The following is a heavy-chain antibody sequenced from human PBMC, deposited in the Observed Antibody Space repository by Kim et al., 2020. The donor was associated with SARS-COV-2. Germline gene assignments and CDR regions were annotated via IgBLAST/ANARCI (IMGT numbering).Heavy chain of an antibody. J-gene: IGHJ4*02. D-gene: IGHD1-1*01. V-gene: IGHV3-7*01. CDR2: SGN. CDR3: ARGGSWTFDC. Sequence: SGNFYWGWGKGRFTIARDNGKNSLYLQMNSLRADDTAVYHCARGGSWTFDCWGRGTLVTVSS.